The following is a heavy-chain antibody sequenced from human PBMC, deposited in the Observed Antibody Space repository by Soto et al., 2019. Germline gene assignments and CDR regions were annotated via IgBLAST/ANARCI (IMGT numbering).Heavy chain of an antibody. J-gene: IGHJ4*02. CDR2: IYYRGNT. D-gene: IGHD2-15*01. CDR3: ARTYCSGGSCYGYYFDY. Sequence: SETLSLTCSVSGDSINSDKYYWGWIRQPPGKGLEWIGSIYYRGNTYYNPSLQTRVTISLDTSKSQFSLKLSSVTAADTAVYYCARTYCSGGSCYGYYFDYWGQGTLVTVSS. V-gene: IGHV4-39*07. CDR1: GDSINSDKYY.